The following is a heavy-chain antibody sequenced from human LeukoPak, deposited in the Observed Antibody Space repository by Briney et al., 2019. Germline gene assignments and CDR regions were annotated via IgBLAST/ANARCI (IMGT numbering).Heavy chain of an antibody. CDR3: ARVRRYGYNRDAFDI. CDR2: ISSSSWST. D-gene: IGHD5-24*01. V-gene: IGHV3-23*01. J-gene: IGHJ3*02. CDR1: RFTFSSYA. Sequence: GGSLRLSCAASRFTFSSYAMSWVRQAPGKGLEWVSTISSSSWSTYYADSVKGRFTTSRDNSNSRLYLQMNSLRAEDTAVYYCARVRRYGYNRDAFDIWGQGTMVTVSS.